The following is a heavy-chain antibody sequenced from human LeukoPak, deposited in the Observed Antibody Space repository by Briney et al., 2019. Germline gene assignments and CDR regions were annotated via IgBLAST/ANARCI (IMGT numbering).Heavy chain of an antibody. Sequence: ASVKVSCKASGYTFTGYYMHWVRQAPGQGLEWMGWINPNSGGTNYAQKFQGRVTMTRDTSISTAYMELSRLRSDDTAVYYCARVRGRTMIRGSFDIWGQGTMITVSS. CDR1: GYTFTGYY. D-gene: IGHD3-22*01. CDR3: ARVRGRTMIRGSFDI. V-gene: IGHV1-2*02. CDR2: INPNSGGT. J-gene: IGHJ3*02.